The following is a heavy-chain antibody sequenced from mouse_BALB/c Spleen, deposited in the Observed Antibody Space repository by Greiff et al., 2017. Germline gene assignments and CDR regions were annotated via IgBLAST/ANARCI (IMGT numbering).Heavy chain of an antibody. CDR3: ARYSPSWGYFDV. D-gene: IGHD4-1*01. V-gene: IGHV5-9*03. Sequence: EVKVVESGGGLVKPGGSLKLSCAASGFTFSSYTMSWVRQTPEKRLEWVATISSGGGNTYYPDSVKGRFTISRDNAKNNLYLQMSSLRSEDTALYYCARYSPSWGYFDVWGAGTTVTVSS. CDR1: GFTFSSYT. CDR2: ISSGGGNT. J-gene: IGHJ1*01.